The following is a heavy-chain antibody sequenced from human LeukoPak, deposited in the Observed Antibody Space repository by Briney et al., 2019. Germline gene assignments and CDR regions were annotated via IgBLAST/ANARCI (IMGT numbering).Heavy chain of an antibody. Sequence: ASVKVSCKASGYTFTGYYMHWVRQAPGQGLEWMGWINPNSGGTNYAQKFQGRVTMTRDTSISTAYMELSRLRSDDTAVCYCARAGRAAAGQIHAFDIWGQGTMVTVSS. J-gene: IGHJ3*02. CDR1: GYTFTGYY. CDR2: INPNSGGT. V-gene: IGHV1-2*02. CDR3: ARAGRAAAGQIHAFDI. D-gene: IGHD6-13*01.